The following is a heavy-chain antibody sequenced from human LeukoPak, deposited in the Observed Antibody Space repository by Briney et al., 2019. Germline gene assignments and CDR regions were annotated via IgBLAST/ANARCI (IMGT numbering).Heavy chain of an antibody. CDR2: ISGSGGST. D-gene: IGHD3-22*01. CDR3: AKDMHYYDSSGYYYVVGNFDY. Sequence: GGSLRLSCAASGFTFSSYAMSWVRQAPGEGLEWVSAISGSGGSTYYADSVKGRFTISRDNSKNTLYLQMNSLRAEDTAVYYCAKDMHYYDSSGYYYVVGNFDYWGQGTLVTVSS. CDR1: GFTFSSYA. J-gene: IGHJ4*02. V-gene: IGHV3-23*01.